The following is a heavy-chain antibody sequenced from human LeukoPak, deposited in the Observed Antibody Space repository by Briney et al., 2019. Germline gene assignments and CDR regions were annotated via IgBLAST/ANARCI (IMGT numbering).Heavy chain of an antibody. CDR1: GFTFSDYY. CDR2: IRSKAFSGTT. Sequence: PGGSLRLSCAASGFTFSDYYMSWIRQAPGKGLEWVAFIRSKAFSGTTEYAASVKGRFTISKDESRSIVYLHMNDLKTEDTAVYYCTRAGGIPAGRGSDWYYYFDYWGQGTLVTVSS. J-gene: IGHJ4*02. CDR3: TRAGGIPAGRGSDWYYYFDY. D-gene: IGHD6-19*01. V-gene: IGHV3-49*03.